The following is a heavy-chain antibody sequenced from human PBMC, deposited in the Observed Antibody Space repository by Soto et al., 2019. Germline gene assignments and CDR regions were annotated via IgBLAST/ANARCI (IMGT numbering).Heavy chain of an antibody. Sequence: EVQLVESGGGLVQPGGSLRLSCAASGFPFSGSWMTWVRQAPGKGLEWLANIKEDGSVKNYVDSVKGRFTISRDNAKNPVFLQLNSLRGENKAVYYCARDEAFSRFDYWGRGTLVTASP. J-gene: IGHJ4*01. V-gene: IGHV3-7*01. CDR3: ARDEAFSRFDY. CDR2: IKEDGSVK. CDR1: GFPFSGSW.